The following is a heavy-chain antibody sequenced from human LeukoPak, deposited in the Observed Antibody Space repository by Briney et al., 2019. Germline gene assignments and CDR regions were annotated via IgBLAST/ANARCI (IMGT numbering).Heavy chain of an antibody. CDR3: ARAETYYDFWSGDSVGALLG. CDR1: GFTFSSYW. J-gene: IGHJ4*02. D-gene: IGHD3-3*01. CDR2: INSDGSST. V-gene: IGHV3-74*01. Sequence: GGSLRLSCAASGFTFSSYWMHWVRQAPGKGLVWVSRINSDGSSTSYADSVKGRFTISRDNAKNTLYLQMNSLSAEDTAVYYCARAETYYDFWSGDSVGALLGWGQGTLVTVSS.